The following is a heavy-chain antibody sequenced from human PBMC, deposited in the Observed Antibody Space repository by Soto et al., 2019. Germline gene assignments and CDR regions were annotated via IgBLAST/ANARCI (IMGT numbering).Heavy chain of an antibody. J-gene: IGHJ4*01. CDR2: IYHGGTT. CDR1: SYSIGSGSY. CDR3: ARVHVMVVAGSTFDY. Sequence: SETLSLTCTVSSYSIGSGSYWAWIRQPPGKGPEWIASIYHGGTTFYNPSLKSRITVSVDTANSPFSLKLTSVTAADTAVYSCARVHVMVVAGSTFDYWGHGTLVTVSS. V-gene: IGHV4-38-2*02. D-gene: IGHD6-19*01.